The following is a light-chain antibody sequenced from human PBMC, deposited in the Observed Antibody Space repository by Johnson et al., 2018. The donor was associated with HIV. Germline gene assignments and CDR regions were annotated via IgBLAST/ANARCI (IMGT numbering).Light chain of an antibody. Sequence: QSVLTQPHSVSAAPGQKVTISCSGSSSNIGNNYVSWYQQFPGTAPKLLIYENNKRPSGIPDRFSGSKSGTSATLGITGLQTGDEADYYCETWDSSLSGYYVFGTGTKLTVL. CDR1: SSNIGNNY. V-gene: IGLV1-51*02. CDR3: ETWDSSLSGYYV. J-gene: IGLJ1*01. CDR2: ENN.